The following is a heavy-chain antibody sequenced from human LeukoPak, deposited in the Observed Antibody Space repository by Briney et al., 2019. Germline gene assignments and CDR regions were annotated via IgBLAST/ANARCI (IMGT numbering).Heavy chain of an antibody. Sequence: SETLSLTCTVSGGSISSSSYFWGWIRQPPGKGLEWVGSGYYGGSTYYNPSLKSRVTISVDTSKNQFSLQLTSVTAADTAVYYCASLMLIAVGYDYWGQGNLVTVSS. J-gene: IGHJ4*02. CDR1: GGSISSSSYF. D-gene: IGHD3-16*01. V-gene: IGHV4-39*01. CDR2: GYYGGST. CDR3: ASLMLIAVGYDY.